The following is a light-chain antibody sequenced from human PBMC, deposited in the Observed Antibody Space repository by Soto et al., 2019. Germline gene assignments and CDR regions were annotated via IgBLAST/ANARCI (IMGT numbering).Light chain of an antibody. CDR1: QSVSGF. CDR3: QQRSNWPALT. J-gene: IGKJ4*01. Sequence: EIVLTQSPATLSLSPGERATLSCRASQSVSGFLAWYQHKPGQAPRLLIYTASNRATGIPARFSGSGSGTDFTLTISSLEPEDFAVSYCQQRSNWPALTFGGGTKVEIK. V-gene: IGKV3-11*01. CDR2: TAS.